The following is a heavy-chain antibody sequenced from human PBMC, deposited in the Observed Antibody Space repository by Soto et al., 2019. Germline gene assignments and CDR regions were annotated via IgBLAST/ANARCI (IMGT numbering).Heavy chain of an antibody. CDR2: IWYDGSNK. D-gene: IGHD3-10*01. V-gene: IGHV3-33*01. Sequence: GGSLRLSCAASGFTFSSYGMHWVRQAPGKGLEWVAVIWYDGSNKYYADSVKGRFTISRDNSKNTLYLQMNSLRAEDTAVYYCARDLPYYYGSGGSIDAFDIWGQGTMVTVSS. CDR1: GFTFSSYG. CDR3: ARDLPYYYGSGGSIDAFDI. J-gene: IGHJ3*02.